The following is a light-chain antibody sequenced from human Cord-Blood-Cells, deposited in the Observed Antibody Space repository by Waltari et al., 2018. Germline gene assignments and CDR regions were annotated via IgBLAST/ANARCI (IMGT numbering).Light chain of an antibody. CDR1: SSDVGGYNY. CDR2: EVS. V-gene: IGLV2-14*01. CDR3: SSYTSSSVYV. J-gene: IGLJ1*01. Sequence: QSALTQPASVSGSPGQSITISCTGTSSDVGGYNYVSWYQQHPGKAPKLMIDEVSNRPSGVSNRFAGSKSGNTASLTISGLQAEYEADYYCSSYTSSSVYVFGTGTKVTVL.